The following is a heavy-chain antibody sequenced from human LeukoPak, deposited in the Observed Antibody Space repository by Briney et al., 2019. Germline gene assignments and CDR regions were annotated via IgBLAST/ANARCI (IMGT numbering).Heavy chain of an antibody. D-gene: IGHD6-19*01. J-gene: IGHJ4*02. CDR2: ISVIGGST. V-gene: IGHV3-23*01. CDR3: AKTGAYSSGWYGRIVVAQRDYYFDY. CDR1: GFTFSSYA. Sequence: GGSLRLSCAASGFTFSSYAMSWVRQAPGKGLEWASAISVIGGSTYYADSVKGRFTISRDNSKNTLYLQMNSLRAEDTAVYYCAKTGAYSSGWYGRIVVAQRDYYFDYWGQGTLVTVSS.